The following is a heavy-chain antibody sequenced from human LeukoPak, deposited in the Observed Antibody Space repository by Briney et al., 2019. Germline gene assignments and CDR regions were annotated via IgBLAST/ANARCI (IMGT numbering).Heavy chain of an antibody. D-gene: IGHD3-22*01. CDR3: ARDHPSSGYYY. J-gene: IGHJ4*02. V-gene: IGHV3-30*03. CDR1: GFTFSSYG. Sequence: GRSLRLSCAASGFTFSSYGMHWVRQAPGKGLEWVAVISYDGSNKYYADSVKGRFTISRDNSKNTLYLQMNSLRAEDTAVYYCARDHPSSGYYYWGQGTLVTVSS. CDR2: ISYDGSNK.